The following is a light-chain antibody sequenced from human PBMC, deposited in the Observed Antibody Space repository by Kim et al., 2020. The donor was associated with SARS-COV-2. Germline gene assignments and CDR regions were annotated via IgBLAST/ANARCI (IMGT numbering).Light chain of an antibody. Sequence: EIVLTQSPATLSLSPGERATLSCRASQSVSSYLAWYQQKPGQAPRLLIYDASNRATGIPARFSGSGSGTDFTLTISSLEPEDFAVYYCKQRSNWPPWLTFGGGTKVDIK. CDR3: KQRSNWPPWLT. V-gene: IGKV3-11*01. CDR1: QSVSSY. CDR2: DAS. J-gene: IGKJ4*01.